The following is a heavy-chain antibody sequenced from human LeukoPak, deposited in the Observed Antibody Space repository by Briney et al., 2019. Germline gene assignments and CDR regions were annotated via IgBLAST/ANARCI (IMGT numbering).Heavy chain of an antibody. D-gene: IGHD3-9*01. V-gene: IGHV1-2*02. CDR3: ARVHYDILTGCPDY. Sequence: ASVKVSCKASGYTFTGYYMHWVRQAPGQGLEWMGWINPNSGGINYAQKFQGRVTMTRDTSISTAYMELSRLRSDDTAVYYCARVHYDILTGCPDYWGQGTLVTVSS. CDR1: GYTFTGYY. J-gene: IGHJ4*02. CDR2: INPNSGGI.